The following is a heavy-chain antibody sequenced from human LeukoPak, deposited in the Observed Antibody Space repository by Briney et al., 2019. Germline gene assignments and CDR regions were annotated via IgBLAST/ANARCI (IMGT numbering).Heavy chain of an antibody. Sequence: PGRSLRLSCAASGLTFTNYGMHWVRQAPGKGLEWVAVISYDGRNKYYTDSVKGRFTISRDNSKNTLYLQMNSLRAEDTAVYYCAKDVGERYYFDYWGQGTLVTVSS. CDR1: GLTFTNYG. J-gene: IGHJ4*02. V-gene: IGHV3-30*18. CDR3: AKDVGERYYFDY. CDR2: ISYDGRNK.